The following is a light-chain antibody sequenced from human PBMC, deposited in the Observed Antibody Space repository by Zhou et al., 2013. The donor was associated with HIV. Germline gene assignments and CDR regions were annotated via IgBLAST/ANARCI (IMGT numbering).Light chain of an antibody. Sequence: IQLTQSPSSLSASVGDSLTISCRASQDMSVNLVWYQQQPGRAPKLLIYGASTLQSGVPARFSGSGSGTEFTLTISSLQPEDFATYYCQQLDSYPLSFGGGTKVEIK. CDR3: QQLDSYPLS. CDR1: QDMSVN. CDR2: GAS. V-gene: IGKV1-9*01. J-gene: IGKJ4*01.